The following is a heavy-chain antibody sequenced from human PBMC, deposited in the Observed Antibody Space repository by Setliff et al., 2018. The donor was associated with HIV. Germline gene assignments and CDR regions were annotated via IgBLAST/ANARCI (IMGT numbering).Heavy chain of an antibody. CDR2: INAANGHA. CDR1: GFTFSKSA. CDR3: ARTDYDSGKSVLDS. J-gene: IGHJ5*01. V-gene: IGHV1-3*01. Sequence: AAVKVSCKASGFTFSKSAIHWVRQAPGQRLELMAWINAANGHAKYSQKFQGRVTITRDTSATIAYMELSSLTSEDTALYFCARTDYDSGKSVLDSWGQGTLVTVSS. D-gene: IGHD3-10*01.